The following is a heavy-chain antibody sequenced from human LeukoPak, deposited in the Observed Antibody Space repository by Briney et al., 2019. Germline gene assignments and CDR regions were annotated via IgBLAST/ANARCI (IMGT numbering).Heavy chain of an antibody. CDR2: TYYRSKWYN. J-gene: IGHJ3*02. V-gene: IGHV6-1*01. CDR1: GDSVSSNSAA. CDR3: ARVPLTGVSSVVDAFDI. Sequence: SQTLSLTCAISGDSVSSNSAAWNWIRQSPSRGLEWLGRTYYRSKWYNEYAVSVKSRITINPDTSKNQFSLQLNSVTAADTAVYYCARVPLTGVSSVVDAFDIWGQGTMVTVSS. D-gene: IGHD2-21*01.